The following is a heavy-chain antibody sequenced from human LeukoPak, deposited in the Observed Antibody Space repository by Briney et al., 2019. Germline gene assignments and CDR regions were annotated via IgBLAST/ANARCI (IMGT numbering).Heavy chain of an antibody. J-gene: IGHJ3*02. V-gene: IGHV3-21*01. D-gene: IGHD6-6*01. Sequence: GGSLRLSCAASGFTFSSYSMNWVRQAPGRGLEWVSSISSSSSYIYYADSVKGRFTISRDNAKNSLYLQMNSLRAGDTAVYYCARQGSSDAFDIWGQGTMVTVSS. CDR3: ARQGSSDAFDI. CDR2: ISSSSSYI. CDR1: GFTFSSYS.